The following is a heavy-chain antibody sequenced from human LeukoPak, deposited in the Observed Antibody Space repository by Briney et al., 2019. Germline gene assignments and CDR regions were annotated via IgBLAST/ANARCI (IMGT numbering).Heavy chain of an antibody. CDR2: ISGSGGST. CDR1: GFTFSSYA. D-gene: IGHD3-10*01. J-gene: IGHJ4*02. Sequence: GGSLRLSCAASGFTFSSYAMSWVRQAPGKGLEWVSSISGSGGSTYYADYVKGRFTISRDNSKNTLDLQMNSLRAEDTAVYFCARGGVDYYGSGTYYLMYYFDYWGQGALVTVSS. CDR3: ARGGVDYYGSGTYYLMYYFDY. V-gene: IGHV3-23*01.